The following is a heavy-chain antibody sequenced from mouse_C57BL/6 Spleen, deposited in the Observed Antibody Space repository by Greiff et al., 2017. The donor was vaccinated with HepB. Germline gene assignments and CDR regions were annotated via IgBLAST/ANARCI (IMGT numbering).Heavy chain of an antibody. D-gene: IGHD1-1*01. V-gene: IGHV1-64*01. CDR3: ARENEGRFDGSSYGDLDV. J-gene: IGHJ1*03. Sequence: QVQLQQPGAELVKPGASVKLSCKASGYTFTSYWMHWVKQRPGQGLEWIGMIHPNSGSTNYNEKFKSKATLTVDKSSSTAYMQLSSLTSEDSAVYYCARENEGRFDGSSYGDLDVWGTGTTVTVSS. CDR1: GYTFTSYW. CDR2: IHPNSGST.